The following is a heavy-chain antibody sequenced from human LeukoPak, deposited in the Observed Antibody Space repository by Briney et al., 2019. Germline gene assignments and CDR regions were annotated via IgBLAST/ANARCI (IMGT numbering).Heavy chain of an antibody. CDR2: INEDGSEK. V-gene: IGHV3-7*01. Sequence: GGSLRLSCAASGFTFDDYAMHWVRQAPGKGLEWVANINEDGSEKFYVDSVKGRFTISRDNAKNSLSLQMNSLRAEDTAVYYCARDDFGVGATGDSYWGQGTLVTVSS. CDR1: GFTFDDYA. D-gene: IGHD1-26*01. CDR3: ARDDFGVGATGDSY. J-gene: IGHJ4*02.